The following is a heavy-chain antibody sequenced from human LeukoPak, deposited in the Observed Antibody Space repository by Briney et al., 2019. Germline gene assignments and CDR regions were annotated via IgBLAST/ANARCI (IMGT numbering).Heavy chain of an antibody. Sequence: LRLSCAVSGLMINKYWMHWVRQAPGKGLVWVSVINSEGFSTFYAESVKGRFSISRDNAKNTLYLRMNSLKVEDTAIYYCVIFRSYYDNSGLSHWGQGARVTVST. CDR1: GLMINKYW. J-gene: IGHJ4*02. D-gene: IGHD3-22*01. CDR2: INSEGFST. CDR3: VIFRSYYDNSGLSH. V-gene: IGHV3-74*01.